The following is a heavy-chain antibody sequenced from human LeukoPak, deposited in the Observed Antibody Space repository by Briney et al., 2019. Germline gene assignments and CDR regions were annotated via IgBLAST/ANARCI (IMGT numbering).Heavy chain of an antibody. D-gene: IGHD4-23*01. J-gene: IGHJ3*02. CDR1: GFTFSSYG. Sequence: GGSLRLSCAASGFTFSSYGMHWVRQAPGKGLEWVAVISYDGGNKYYADSVKGRFTISRDNSKKTLYLQMNSLRAEDTAVYYCAKGIIATAVVTAFDIWGQGTVVTVSS. CDR2: ISYDGGNK. V-gene: IGHV3-30*18. CDR3: AKGIIATAVVTAFDI.